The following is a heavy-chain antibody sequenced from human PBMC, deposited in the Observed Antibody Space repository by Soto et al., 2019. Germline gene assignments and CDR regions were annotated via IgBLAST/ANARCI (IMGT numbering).Heavy chain of an antibody. J-gene: IGHJ4*02. CDR1: GGSFSGYY. CDR3: AREVRFCTSCYAHFDY. CDR2: INHSGST. V-gene: IGHV4-34*01. Sequence: QVQLQQWGAGLLKPSETLSLTCAVYGGSFSGYYWSWIRQPPGKGLEWIGEINHSGSTNYNPSLKSRVTISVDTSKNQFSLKLSSVTAADTAVYYCAREVRFCTSCYAHFDYWGQGTLVTVSS. D-gene: IGHD2-2*01.